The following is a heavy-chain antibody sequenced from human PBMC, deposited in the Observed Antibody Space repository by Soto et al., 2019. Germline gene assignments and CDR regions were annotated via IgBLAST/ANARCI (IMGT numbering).Heavy chain of an antibody. CDR1: GFTFSGYW. V-gene: IGHV3-74*01. CDR3: ARGGTSTTYWGPFYN. D-gene: IGHD7-27*01. Sequence: EVQLVESGGGLVQPGGSLRLSCAGSGFTFSGYWMHWVRQAPGKGPVWVSRLNPNGTFTTNADSVKGRFTISRDNAKNTVYLQMNSLRADDTAVYYCARGGTSTTYWGPFYNWGQGTRVTVSS. J-gene: IGHJ4*02. CDR2: LNPNGTFT.